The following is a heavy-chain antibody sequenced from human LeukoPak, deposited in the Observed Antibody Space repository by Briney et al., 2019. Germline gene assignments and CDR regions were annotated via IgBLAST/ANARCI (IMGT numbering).Heavy chain of an antibody. Sequence: GGSLRLSCAASGFTFSSYWMHWVRQAPGKGLVWVSRINSDGSSTSYADSVKGRFTISRDNAKNSLYLQMNSLRAEDTAVYYCTRDAGTRLKYSFGYGDYWGQGALVTVSS. V-gene: IGHV3-74*01. D-gene: IGHD5-18*01. CDR1: GFTFSSYW. CDR2: INSDGSST. CDR3: TRDAGTRLKYSFGYGDY. J-gene: IGHJ4*02.